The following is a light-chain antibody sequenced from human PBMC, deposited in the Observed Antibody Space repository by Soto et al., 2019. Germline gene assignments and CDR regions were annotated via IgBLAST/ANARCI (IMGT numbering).Light chain of an antibody. J-gene: IGKJ5*01. V-gene: IGKV1-39*01. Sequence: MQLTQSSSSLSASFGNSLTMTCRFSQGIRIYLAWYQQKPGKASERLIYAASTLQSGVPSRFSGSGSGTDFTLTISSLQPEDFATYYCQQSYSTPRVTFGQGTRLEI. CDR2: AAS. CDR3: QQSYSTPRVT. CDR1: QGIRIY.